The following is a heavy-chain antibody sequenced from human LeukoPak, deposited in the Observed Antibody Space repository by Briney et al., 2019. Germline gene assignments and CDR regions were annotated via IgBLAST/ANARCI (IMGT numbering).Heavy chain of an antibody. CDR3: ARDQNYASARGSLDY. CDR1: GYTFNSYY. D-gene: IGHD3-10*01. V-gene: IGHV1-46*02. J-gene: IGHJ4*02. CDR2: INPDGGST. Sequence: ASVKVSCKTSGYTFNSYYMHWVRHAPGQGLEWVGIINPDGGSTTYAQKFLGRVTMTRDTSTSTVYMELSSLRSEDTAVFYCARDQNYASARGSLDYWGQGTVVSVSS.